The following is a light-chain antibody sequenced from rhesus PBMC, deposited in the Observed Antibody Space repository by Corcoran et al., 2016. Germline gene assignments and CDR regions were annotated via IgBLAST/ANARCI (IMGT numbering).Light chain of an antibody. CDR3: LQHSNWPLT. V-gene: IGKV3-24*01. CDR2: GSS. J-gene: IGKJ4*01. CDR1: QSVSTS. Sequence: EIVMTQSPATLSLSPGERATLSCWASQSVSTSLAWYQQKPGQAPRLLIYGSSSRAPGIPARFSGSGSGTDFTLTISSLEPEDVAVYYCLQHSNWPLTFGGGTKVELK.